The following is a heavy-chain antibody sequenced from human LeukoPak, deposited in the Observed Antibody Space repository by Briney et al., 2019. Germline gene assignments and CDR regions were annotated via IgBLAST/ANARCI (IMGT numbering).Heavy chain of an antibody. J-gene: IGHJ4*02. CDR3: ARGAGYNYPYYFDY. Sequence: SQTLSLTCAVSGGSISSGGYSWSWIRQPPGKGLEWIGYIYHSGSTYYNPSLKSRVTISVDRSKNQFSLKLSSVTAADTAVYYCARGAGYNYPYYFDYWGQGTLVTVSS. V-gene: IGHV4-30-2*01. CDR1: GGSISSGGYS. D-gene: IGHD5-24*01. CDR2: IYHSGST.